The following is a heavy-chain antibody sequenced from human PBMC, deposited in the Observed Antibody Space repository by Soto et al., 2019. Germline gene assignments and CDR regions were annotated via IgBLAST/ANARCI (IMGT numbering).Heavy chain of an antibody. CDR2: INPSGGST. CDR1: GYTFTSYY. Sequence: QVQLVQSGAEVKKPGASVKASCKASGYTFTSYYMHWVRQAPGQGLEWMGIINPSGGSTSYAQKFQGRVTLTRETSTSTVSMELSSLRSEDTAVYYCASSGYCSSTSCSYYYYYYMDVWGKGTTVTVSS. J-gene: IGHJ6*03. CDR3: ASSGYCSSTSCSYYYYYYMDV. D-gene: IGHD2-2*01. V-gene: IGHV1-46*03.